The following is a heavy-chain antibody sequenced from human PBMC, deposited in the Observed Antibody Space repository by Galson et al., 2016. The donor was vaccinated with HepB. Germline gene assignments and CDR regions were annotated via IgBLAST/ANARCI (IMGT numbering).Heavy chain of an antibody. V-gene: IGHV3-74*01. CDR2: INTDGSST. J-gene: IGHJ6*02. D-gene: IGHD2-8*02. CDR1: GFTFSTYW. Sequence: SLRLSCAASGFTFSTYWMHWVRQAPGRGLVWVSRINTDGSSTNYADSVKGRFTISRDNAKNTLYLQMNSLRAEDTAVYFCVRGRACTSASCSGDDYYYYHGMDVWGQGTTVTVSS. CDR3: VRGRACTSASCSGDDYYYYHGMDV.